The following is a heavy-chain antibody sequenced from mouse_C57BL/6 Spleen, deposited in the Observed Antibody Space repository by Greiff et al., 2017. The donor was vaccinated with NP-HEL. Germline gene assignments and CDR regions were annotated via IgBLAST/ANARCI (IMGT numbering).Heavy chain of an antibody. J-gene: IGHJ2*01. V-gene: IGHV1-82*01. Sequence: QVQLQQSGPELVKPGASVKISCKASGYAFSSSWMNWVKQRPGKGLEWIGRIYPGDGDTNYNGKFKGKATLTADKSSSTAYMQLSSLTSEDSAVYFCARSSTGIYYFDYWGQGTTLTVSS. D-gene: IGHD4-1*01. CDR1: GYAFSSSW. CDR3: ARSSTGIYYFDY. CDR2: IYPGDGDT.